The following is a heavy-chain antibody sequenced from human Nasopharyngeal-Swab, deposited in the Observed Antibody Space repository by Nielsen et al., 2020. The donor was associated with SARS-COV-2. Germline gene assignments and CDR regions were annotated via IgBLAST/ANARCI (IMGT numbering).Heavy chain of an antibody. CDR2: INHSGST. D-gene: IGHD1-1*01. CDR3: ARDESWRYYYGPHV. Sequence: SETLSLTCAGYGGSFSGYYWSWIRQPPGKGLEWIGEINHSGSTNYNPSLKSRVTISVDTSKNQFSLKLSSVTAADTAVYYCARDESWRYYYGPHVPRHRTTVTVSS. J-gene: IGHJ6*02. V-gene: IGHV4-34*01. CDR1: GGSFSGYY.